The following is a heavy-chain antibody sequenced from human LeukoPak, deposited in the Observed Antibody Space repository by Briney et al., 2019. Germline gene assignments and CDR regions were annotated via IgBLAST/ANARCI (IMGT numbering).Heavy chain of an antibody. CDR3: ARRRIFYNSSSWFDYFDY. CDR1: GGSFSGYY. D-gene: IGHD6-13*01. Sequence: PSETLSLTCAVYGGSFSGYYWSWIRQPPGKELEWIGEINHSGSTNYNPSLKSRVTISVDTSKNQFSLKLSSVTAADTAVYYCARRRIFYNSSSWFDYFDYWGQGTLVTVSS. CDR2: INHSGST. J-gene: IGHJ4*02. V-gene: IGHV4-34*01.